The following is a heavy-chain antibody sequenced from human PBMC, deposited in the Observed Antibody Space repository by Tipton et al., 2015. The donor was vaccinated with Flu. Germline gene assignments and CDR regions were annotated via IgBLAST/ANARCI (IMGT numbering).Heavy chain of an antibody. J-gene: IGHJ4*02. Sequence: QSGPEVKKPGSSVKVSCKASGGTFSSYAISWVRQAPGQGLEWMGGIIPIFGTANYAQKFQGRVTITADKSTSTAYMELSSLRSEDTAVYYCARARGYDSSGYWGKFDYWGQGTLVTVSS. CDR3: ARARGYDSSGYWGKFDY. V-gene: IGHV1-69*06. D-gene: IGHD3-22*01. CDR1: GGTFSSYA. CDR2: IIPIFGTA.